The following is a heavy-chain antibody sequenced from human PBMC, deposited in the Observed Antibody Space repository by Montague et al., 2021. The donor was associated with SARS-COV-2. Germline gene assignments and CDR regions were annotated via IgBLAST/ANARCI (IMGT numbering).Heavy chain of an antibody. V-gene: IGHV4-59*08. CDR1: GDSISNYS. Sequence: SETLSLTCSVSGDSISNYSWSWIRQSPGKGLEWIGYIYYSGSTNYNPSLTSRGTISVDTSTNQISLKLTSVTAADTAVYYCARHLRVTTVTSHMYHYAMDVWGQGTMVTVSS. CDR2: IYYSGST. J-gene: IGHJ6*02. D-gene: IGHD4-11*01. CDR3: ARHLRVTTVTSHMYHYAMDV.